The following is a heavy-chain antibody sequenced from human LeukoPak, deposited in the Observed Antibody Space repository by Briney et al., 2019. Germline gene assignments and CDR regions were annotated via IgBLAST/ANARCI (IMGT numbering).Heavy chain of an antibody. V-gene: IGHV4-34*01. J-gene: IGHJ6*02. CDR1: GGSFSGYY. CDR2: INHSGST. Sequence: SETLSVTCAVYGGSFSGYYWSWIRQPPGKGLEWIGEINHSGSTNYNPSLKSRVTISVDTSKNQFSLKLSSVTAADTAVYYCAREGYYYGMDVWGQGTTVTVSS. CDR3: AREGYYYGMDV.